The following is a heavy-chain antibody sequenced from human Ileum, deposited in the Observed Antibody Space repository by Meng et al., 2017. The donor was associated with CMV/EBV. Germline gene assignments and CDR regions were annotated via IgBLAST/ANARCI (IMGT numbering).Heavy chain of an antibody. D-gene: IGHD1-14*01. CDR1: DASFSVFY. J-gene: IGHJ4*02. Sequence: LGAGLLTPSETLSLTCDVYDASFSVFYWSWTRQLPGKGLEWIGEIHPSGSTHYNPSLESRVSISVHMSNNQFSLKVSSVTAADTAVYYCARGQDNHKGGVHWGQGTLVTVSS. V-gene: IGHV4-34*01. CDR3: ARGQDNHKGGVH. CDR2: IHPSGST.